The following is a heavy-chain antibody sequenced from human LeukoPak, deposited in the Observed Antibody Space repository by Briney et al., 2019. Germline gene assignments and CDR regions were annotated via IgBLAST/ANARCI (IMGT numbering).Heavy chain of an antibody. J-gene: IGHJ4*02. D-gene: IGHD3-22*01. CDR3: ASSFSEYYDSSGYYSY. CDR2: ISSSSSYI. CDR1: GFTFSSYS. Sequence: GGSLRLSCAASGFTFSSYSMNWVRQAPGKGLEWVSSISSSSSYIYYADSVKGRFTISRDNDKNSLYLQMNSLRAEDTAVYYCASSFSEYYDSSGYYSYWGQGTLVTVSS. V-gene: IGHV3-21*01.